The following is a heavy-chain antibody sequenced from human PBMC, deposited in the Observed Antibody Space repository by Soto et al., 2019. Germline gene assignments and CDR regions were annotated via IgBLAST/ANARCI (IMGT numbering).Heavy chain of an antibody. CDR2: ISAYDGQS. J-gene: IGHJ4*02. D-gene: IGHD3-22*01. Sequence: APVKVSCKASGDGFSNYGFSWVRQAPGQGLEWMGWISAYDGQSNYIKKFQGRVTMTTDTSSSTAYMELRSLRSDDTAVYYCARVWYYDSSGYYAFDYWGLGTLVTVSS. CDR1: GDGFSNYG. V-gene: IGHV1-18*01. CDR3: ARVWYYDSSGYYAFDY.